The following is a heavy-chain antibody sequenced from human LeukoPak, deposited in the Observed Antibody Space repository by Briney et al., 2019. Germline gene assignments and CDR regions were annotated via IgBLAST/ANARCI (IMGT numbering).Heavy chain of an antibody. Sequence: PGASLRLSCAASGLTFSSYAMSWVRQAPGKGLEWVSAISGSGGSTYYADSVKGRFTISRDNSKNTLYLQMNSLRAEDTAVYYCAKRGDSGSYHYYYYGMDVWGQGTTVTVSS. J-gene: IGHJ6*02. D-gene: IGHD1-26*01. CDR1: GLTFSSYA. CDR2: ISGSGGST. CDR3: AKRGDSGSYHYYYYGMDV. V-gene: IGHV3-23*01.